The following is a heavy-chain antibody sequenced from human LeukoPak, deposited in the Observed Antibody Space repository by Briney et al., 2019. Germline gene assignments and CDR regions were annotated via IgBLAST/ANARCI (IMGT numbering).Heavy chain of an antibody. D-gene: IGHD5-12*01. CDR1: GFTFSTYA. CDR2: ISYDGSSK. V-gene: IGHV3-30*04. CDR3: ARDVGGYDYPALMDV. J-gene: IGHJ6*03. Sequence: GGSLRLSCAASGFTFSTYAMHWVRQAPGKGLEWVGVISYDGSSKYYADSVKGRFTISRDNDKNSLYLQMNSLRAEDTAVYYCARDVGGYDYPALMDVWGKGTTVTVSS.